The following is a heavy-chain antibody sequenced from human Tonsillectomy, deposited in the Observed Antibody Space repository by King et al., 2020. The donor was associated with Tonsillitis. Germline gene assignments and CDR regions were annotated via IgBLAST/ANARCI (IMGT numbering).Heavy chain of an antibody. D-gene: IGHD2-15*01. CDR1: GGTFSSYA. Sequence: QLVQSGAEVKKPGSSVKVSCKASGGTFSSYAISWVRQAPGQGLEWMGGIIPIFGTANSAQKFQGRVTITADESTSTAYMELSSLRSEDTAVYYCARVLLVGCGSGGSCYYYGMDVWGQGTTVTVSS. V-gene: IGHV1-69*01. CDR2: IIPIFGTA. J-gene: IGHJ6*02. CDR3: ARVLLVGCGSGGSCYYYGMDV.